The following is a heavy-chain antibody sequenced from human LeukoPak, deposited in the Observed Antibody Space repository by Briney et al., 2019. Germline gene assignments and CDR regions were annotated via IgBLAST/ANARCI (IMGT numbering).Heavy chain of an antibody. CDR1: GFTFSSYI. J-gene: IGHJ3*02. D-gene: IGHD1-26*01. Sequence: GGSLRLSCAASGFTFSSYIMNWVRQAPGKGLVRVSRINGDGSRTIYADSVKGRFTISRDNAKNTVFLQMNSLRVEDTAVYYCVRGGSPPEALGDAFDIWGQGTMVTVSS. V-gene: IGHV3-74*01. CDR2: INGDGSRT. CDR3: VRGGSPPEALGDAFDI.